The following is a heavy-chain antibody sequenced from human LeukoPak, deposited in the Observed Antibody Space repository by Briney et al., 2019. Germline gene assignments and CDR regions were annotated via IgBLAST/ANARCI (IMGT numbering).Heavy chain of an antibody. J-gene: IGHJ5*02. CDR1: GGTFSSYA. Sequence: GASVKVSCKASGGTFSSYAISWVRQAPGQGLEWMGGIIPIFGTANYAQKFQGRVTITADESTSTAYMELSSLRSEDTAVYYCVRGYDSLRTDYGDWFDPWGQGTLVTVSS. CDR3: VRGYDSLRTDYGDWFDP. V-gene: IGHV1-69*13. CDR2: IIPIFGTA. D-gene: IGHD3-22*01.